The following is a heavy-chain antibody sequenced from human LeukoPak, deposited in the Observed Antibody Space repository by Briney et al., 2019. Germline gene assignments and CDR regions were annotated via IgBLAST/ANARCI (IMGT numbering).Heavy chain of an antibody. J-gene: IGHJ4*02. Sequence: PSETLSLTCTVSGGSISSSSYYWGWIRQPPGKGLEWIGSIYYSGSTYYNPSLKSRVTISVDTSKKQFSLKLSSVTAADTAVYYCASYYYDSSGTFDYWGQGTLVTVSS. CDR1: GGSISSSSYY. D-gene: IGHD3-22*01. CDR2: IYYSGST. CDR3: ASYYYDSSGTFDY. V-gene: IGHV4-39*01.